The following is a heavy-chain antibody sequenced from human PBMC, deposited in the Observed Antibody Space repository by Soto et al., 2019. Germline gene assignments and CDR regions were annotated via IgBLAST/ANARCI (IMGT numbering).Heavy chain of an antibody. D-gene: IGHD3-22*01. J-gene: IGHJ4*02. V-gene: IGHV1-69*06. Sequence: QVQLVQSGAEVKKPGSSVKVSCKASGGTFSSYAISWVRQAPGQGLEWMGGIIPIFGTANYAQKFQGRVTITADKSTNTAYMELSSLRSEDTAVYYCARPRGYYDSSGYYRLGYFDYWGQGTLVTVSS. CDR3: ARPRGYYDSSGYYRLGYFDY. CDR1: GGTFSSYA. CDR2: IIPIFGTA.